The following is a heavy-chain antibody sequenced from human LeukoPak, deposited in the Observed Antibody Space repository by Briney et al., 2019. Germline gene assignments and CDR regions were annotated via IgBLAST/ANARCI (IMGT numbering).Heavy chain of an antibody. CDR1: GYTFTSYY. CDR3: ARDRRAPYSSSWYNYFDY. D-gene: IGHD6-13*01. V-gene: IGHV1-46*01. Sequence: GASVKVSCKASGYTFTSYYMHWVRQAPGQGLEWMGIINPSGGSTSYAQKFQGRVTMTRDTSTSTVYMELSSLRSEDTAVYYCARDRRAPYSSSWYNYFDYWGQGTLVTVSS. CDR2: INPSGGST. J-gene: IGHJ4*02.